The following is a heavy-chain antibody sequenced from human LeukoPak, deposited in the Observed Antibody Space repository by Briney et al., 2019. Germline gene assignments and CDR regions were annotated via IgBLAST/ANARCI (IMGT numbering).Heavy chain of an antibody. V-gene: IGHV4-34*01. Sequence: SETLSLTCAVYGGSFSGYYWSWIRQPPGKGLEWIGEINHSGSTNYNPSLKSRDTISVDTSKNQFSLKLSSVTAADTAVYYCARLSTPVPAAGIDYWGQGTLVTVSS. CDR3: ARLSTPVPAAGIDY. J-gene: IGHJ4*02. D-gene: IGHD2-2*01. CDR1: GGSFSGYY. CDR2: INHSGST.